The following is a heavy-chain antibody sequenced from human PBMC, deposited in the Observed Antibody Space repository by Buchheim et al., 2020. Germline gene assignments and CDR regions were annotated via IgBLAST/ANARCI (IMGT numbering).Heavy chain of an antibody. CDR2: INHSGST. J-gene: IGHJ5*02. CDR3: ARAVLGAGTGTGDWFDP. V-gene: IGHV4-34*01. CDR1: GGSFSGYY. Sequence: QVQLQQWGAGLLKPSETLSLTCAVYGGSFSGYYWSWIRQPPGKGLEWIGEINHSGSTNYNPSLKSRVTISVDTSNNQFSLKLTFVTVADTAVYYCARAVLGAGTGTGDWFDPWGQGTL. D-gene: IGHD1-7*01.